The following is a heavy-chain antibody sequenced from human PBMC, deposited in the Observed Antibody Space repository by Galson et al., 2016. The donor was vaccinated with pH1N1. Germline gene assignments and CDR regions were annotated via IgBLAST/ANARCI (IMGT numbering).Heavy chain of an antibody. D-gene: IGHD5-12*01. Sequence: SLRLSYAASGFTFSDDYMSWIRQAPGKGLEWVSYISGTTGYTNYADSLQGRFTISRDNTKNSVYLQMNSLRAEDTAIYYCARDANVNIVTTSAFDIWGQGTMVTVSS. V-gene: IGHV3-11*05. J-gene: IGHJ3*02. CDR3: ARDANVNIVTTSAFDI. CDR1: GFTFSDDY. CDR2: ISGTTGYT.